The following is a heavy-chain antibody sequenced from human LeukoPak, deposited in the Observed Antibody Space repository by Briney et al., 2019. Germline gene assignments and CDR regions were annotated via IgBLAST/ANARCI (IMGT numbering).Heavy chain of an antibody. CDR2: ISSSGSTI. J-gene: IGHJ3*02. Sequence: GGSLRLSCAASGFTFSSYEMNWVRQAPGKGLEWVSYISSSGSTIYYADSVKGRFTISRDNAKNSLYLQMNSLRAEDTAVYYCARPYYYDSSGDAFDIWGQGTMVTVSS. CDR1: GFTFSSYE. V-gene: IGHV3-48*03. D-gene: IGHD3-22*01. CDR3: ARPYYYDSSGDAFDI.